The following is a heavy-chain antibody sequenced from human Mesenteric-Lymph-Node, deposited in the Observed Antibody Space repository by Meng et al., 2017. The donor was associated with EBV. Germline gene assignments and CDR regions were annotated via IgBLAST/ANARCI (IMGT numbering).Heavy chain of an antibody. Sequence: EAGPGVVKPSRTLSLTFTVSGGSVSSGTDYWSWIRQPPGKGLEWIGYIYYSGSTHYNPSLESRVTISVDTSKNQFSLKLSSVTAADTAVYYCALIIVGATHFDYWGQGTLVTVSS. V-gene: IGHV4-61*01. D-gene: IGHD1-26*01. CDR1: GGSVSSGTDY. CDR2: IYYSGST. CDR3: ALIIVGATHFDY. J-gene: IGHJ4*02.